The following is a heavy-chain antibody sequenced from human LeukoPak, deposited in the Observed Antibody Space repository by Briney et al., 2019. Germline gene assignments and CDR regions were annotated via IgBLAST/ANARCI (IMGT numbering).Heavy chain of an antibody. CDR2: VNPRDGGT. Sequence: ASVRVSCRTSGFTFTNFYMHWVRQAPGQGLEWMGIVNPRDGGTAYAQKFQGRVTMSRDTSTSTVYMDLSSLRFEDTAVYYCTRSTIVGAPGDFDWWGHGTLVTVSS. CDR1: GFTFTNFY. CDR3: TRSTIVGAPGDFDW. D-gene: IGHD1-26*01. V-gene: IGHV1-46*03. J-gene: IGHJ4*01.